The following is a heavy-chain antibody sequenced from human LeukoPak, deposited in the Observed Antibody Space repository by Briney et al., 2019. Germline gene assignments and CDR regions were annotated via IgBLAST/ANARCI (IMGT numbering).Heavy chain of an antibody. CDR1: GFTFSSYG. V-gene: IGHV3-30*02. CDR2: IRYDGSNQ. CDR3: AKYGAGSLRDY. Sequence: PGGSLRLSCAASGFTFSSYGMTWVRQAPGKGLEWVAYIRYDGSNQYYVDSVKGRFTISRDNSKNTLYLQMNSLRVEDTAVYYCAKYGAGSLRDYWGQGTLVTVSS. D-gene: IGHD3-10*01. J-gene: IGHJ4*02.